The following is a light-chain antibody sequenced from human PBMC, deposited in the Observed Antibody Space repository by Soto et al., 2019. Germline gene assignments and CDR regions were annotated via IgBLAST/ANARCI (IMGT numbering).Light chain of an antibody. Sequence: IQLTQSPSSLSASMGDRVTITCRASLGIINYLAWYQQKPGKAPKLLIYGASTLQCGVPSRFSGSGSGTDFTLAVISLQPEDLATYYCQQLFTYPPTFGPGTKVDI. CDR2: GAS. J-gene: IGKJ3*01. V-gene: IGKV1-9*01. CDR3: QQLFTYPPT. CDR1: LGIINY.